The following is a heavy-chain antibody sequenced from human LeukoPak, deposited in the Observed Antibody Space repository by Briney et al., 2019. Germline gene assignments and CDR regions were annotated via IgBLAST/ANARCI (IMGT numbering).Heavy chain of an antibody. D-gene: IGHD6-19*01. CDR2: ISYDGSNK. Sequence: PGRSLRLSCAASGFTFSSYGMHWVRQAPGKGLEWVAVISYDGSNKYYADSVKGRFTISRDNSKNTLYLQMNSLGAEDTAVYYCAKDIGQWLVRGNDYWGQGTLVTVSS. CDR3: AKDIGQWLVRGNDY. J-gene: IGHJ4*02. V-gene: IGHV3-30*18. CDR1: GFTFSSYG.